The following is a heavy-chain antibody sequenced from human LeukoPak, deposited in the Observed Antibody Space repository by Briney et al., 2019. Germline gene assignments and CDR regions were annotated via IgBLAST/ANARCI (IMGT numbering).Heavy chain of an antibody. CDR3: ATQHYSSGWYYFDS. V-gene: IGHV3-48*03. Sequence: GGSLRLSCAASGFTFSNYEMYWVRQAPGKGLEWVSYISSSGSTIYYADSVKGRFTISRDYAMNSLYLQMTSVRAEDTAVYYCATQHYSSGWYYFDSWGQGTLVTVSS. CDR1: GFTFSNYE. D-gene: IGHD6-19*01. CDR2: ISSSGSTI. J-gene: IGHJ4*02.